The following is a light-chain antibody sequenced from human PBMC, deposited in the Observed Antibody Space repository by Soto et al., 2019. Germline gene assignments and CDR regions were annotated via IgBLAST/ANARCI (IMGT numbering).Light chain of an antibody. CDR2: DAS. CDR3: QQYGSSPGLFT. CDR1: QSVSSTY. V-gene: IGKV3-20*01. J-gene: IGKJ3*01. Sequence: EIVLTQSPGTLSLSPGDRATLSCRASQSVSSTYLAWYQQKPGQAPRLLIYDASSRAPSIPDRFSGSGSGTDFTLTISRLEPEDFAVYYCQQYGSSPGLFTFGPGTKVDIK.